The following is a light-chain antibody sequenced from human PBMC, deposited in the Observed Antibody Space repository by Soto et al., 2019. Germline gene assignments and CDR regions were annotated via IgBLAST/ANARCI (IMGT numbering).Light chain of an antibody. CDR3: QQRSNWPLT. V-gene: IGKV3-11*01. Sequence: EIVLTQSPATLSLSPGERATLSCRASQNVSSYLAWYQQKLGQAPRPLIYDASNRATGISARFSGSGSGTDFTLTISSLEPEDFAVYYCQQRSNWPLTFGGGTKVDIK. CDR1: QNVSSY. CDR2: DAS. J-gene: IGKJ4*01.